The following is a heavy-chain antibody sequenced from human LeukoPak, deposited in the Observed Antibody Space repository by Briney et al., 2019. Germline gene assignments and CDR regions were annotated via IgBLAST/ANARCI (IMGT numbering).Heavy chain of an antibody. Sequence: GGSLRLSCAASGFTFSSYTMSWVRQAPGKGLEWVSTITTSDGNTYYADSVKGRLTVSRDNSKNTLFLQMNSLRAEDTAVYYCAKDGGLWVSAHWGDSWGRGTLVTVSS. CDR3: AKDGGLWVSAHWGDS. CDR1: GFTFSSYT. V-gene: IGHV3-23*01. D-gene: IGHD7-27*01. CDR2: ITTSDGNT. J-gene: IGHJ4*02.